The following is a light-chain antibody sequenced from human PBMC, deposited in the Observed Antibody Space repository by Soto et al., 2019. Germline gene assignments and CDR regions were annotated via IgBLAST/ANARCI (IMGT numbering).Light chain of an antibody. J-gene: IGLJ1*01. V-gene: IGLV2-14*01. CDR1: SXDVGGYNY. Sequence: QSVLAQPASVSGSPGQSITISCTGTSXDVGGYNYVSWYQHHPGKAPKLMIFEVSNRPSGVSNRFSGSKSGNTASLTISGLQAEDEGDYYCSSYTGSSTYVFGSGTKVTVL. CDR3: SSYTGSSTYV. CDR2: EVS.